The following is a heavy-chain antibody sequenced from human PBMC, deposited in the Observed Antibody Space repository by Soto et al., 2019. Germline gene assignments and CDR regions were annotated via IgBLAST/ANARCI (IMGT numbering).Heavy chain of an antibody. CDR2: MSHSGGT. J-gene: IGHJ3*02. Sequence: QVQLQQWGAGLLKPSETLSLTCAVNGGSVNSGNYYWSWIRQPPGKGLEWIGEMSHSGGTHFNPSLNSRVTISVDTSKNPFALKMSSVTAADTALYYCARVEWGTATTVVDAFDIWGPGTMVTVSS. CDR1: GGSVNSGNYY. V-gene: IGHV4-34*01. CDR3: ARVEWGTATTVVDAFDI. D-gene: IGHD1-1*01.